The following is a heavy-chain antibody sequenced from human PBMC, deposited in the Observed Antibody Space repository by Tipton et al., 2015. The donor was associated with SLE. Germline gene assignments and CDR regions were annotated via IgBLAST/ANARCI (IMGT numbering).Heavy chain of an antibody. D-gene: IGHD1-26*01. Sequence: SLRLSCAASGFTFSSYAMHWVRQAPGKGLEWVSSISGSGGSTYYADSVKGRFTISRDNSKNTLYLQMDSLRAEDTAVYHCAKGFHSGSPHSWFDPWGQGTLVTVSS. V-gene: IGHV3-23*01. J-gene: IGHJ5*02. CDR1: GFTFSSYA. CDR2: ISGSGGST. CDR3: AKGFHSGSPHSWFDP.